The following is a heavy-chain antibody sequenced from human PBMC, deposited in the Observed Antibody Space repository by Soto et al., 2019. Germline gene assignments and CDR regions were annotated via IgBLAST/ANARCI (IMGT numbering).Heavy chain of an antibody. CDR2: IWYDGSNK. D-gene: IGHD7-27*01. Sequence: PGGSLRLSCEASGFSFSRYGMHWVRQAPGKGLEWVAVIWYDGSNKYYAESLKGRFTISRDNSRNTLYLQVNSLRAEDTAVYYCGSRLGGIFHWGQGTLVTVSS. CDR1: GFSFSRYG. CDR3: GSRLGGIFH. V-gene: IGHV3-33*01. J-gene: IGHJ4*02.